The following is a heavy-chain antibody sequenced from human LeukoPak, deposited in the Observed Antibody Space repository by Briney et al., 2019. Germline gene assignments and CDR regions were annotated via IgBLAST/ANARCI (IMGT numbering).Heavy chain of an antibody. CDR1: GGSFSGYY. CDR2: INHSGST. V-gene: IGHV4-34*01. CDR3: AFCGGDCYGLSNFDY. J-gene: IGHJ4*02. D-gene: IGHD2-21*01. Sequence: SETLSLTSAVYGGSFSGYYWSWIRQPPGKGLEWIGEINHSGSTNYNPSLKSRVTISVDTSKNQFSLKLSSVTAADTAVYYCAFCGGDCYGLSNFDYWGQGTLVTVSS.